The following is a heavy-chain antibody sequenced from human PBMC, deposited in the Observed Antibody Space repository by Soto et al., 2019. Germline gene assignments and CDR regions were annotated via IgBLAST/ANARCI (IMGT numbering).Heavy chain of an antibody. V-gene: IGHV1-8*01. CDR3: ATYDSSSSVFAFDI. D-gene: IGHD6-6*01. J-gene: IGHJ3*02. CDR2: MNPNSGNT. CDR1: GYTFTSYD. Sequence: ASVKVSCKASGYTFTSYDINWVRQATGQGLEWMGWMNPNSGNTGYAQKFQGRVTMTRNTSISTAYMELSGLRSEDTAVYYCATYDSSSSVFAFDIWGQGTMVTVSS.